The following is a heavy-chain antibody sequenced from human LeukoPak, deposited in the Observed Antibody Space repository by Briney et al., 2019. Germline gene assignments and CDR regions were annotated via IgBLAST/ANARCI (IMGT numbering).Heavy chain of an antibody. CDR1: GFTFSSYG. J-gene: IGHJ5*02. Sequence: GGSLRLSCAASGFTFSSYGMHWVRQAPGKGLEWVAVISSDGSNKYYADSVKGRFTISRDNSKNTLYLQMNSLRAEDTAVYYCAKDIKYRVRGVIITPYNWFDPWGQGTLVTVSS. V-gene: IGHV3-30*18. CDR2: ISSDGSNK. CDR3: AKDIKYRVRGVIITPYNWFDP. D-gene: IGHD3-10*01.